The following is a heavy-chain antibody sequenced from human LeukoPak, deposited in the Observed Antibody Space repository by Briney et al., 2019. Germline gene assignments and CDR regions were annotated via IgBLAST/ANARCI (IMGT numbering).Heavy chain of an antibody. Sequence: GGSLRLSCAASGFTLSTYLMHWVRQGPGKGLVWVSRINSDGSSTTYADSVKGRFTISRDNAKNTLYLQMNSLRAEDTAVYYCVRGISGSNDYWGQGTLVTVSS. V-gene: IGHV3-74*01. CDR2: INSDGSST. CDR3: VRGISGSNDY. CDR1: GFTLSTYL. J-gene: IGHJ4*02. D-gene: IGHD1-20*01.